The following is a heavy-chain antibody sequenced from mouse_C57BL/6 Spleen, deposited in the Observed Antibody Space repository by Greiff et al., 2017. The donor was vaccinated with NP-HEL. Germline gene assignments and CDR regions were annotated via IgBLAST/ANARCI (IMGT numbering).Heavy chain of an antibody. CDR2: IYPSDSET. D-gene: IGHD3-3*01. V-gene: IGHV1-61*01. Sequence: QVQLQQPGAELVRPGSSVKLSCKASGYTFTSSWMDWVKQRPGQGLEWIGNIYPSDSETHYNQKFKDKATLTVDKSSSTAYMQLSSLTSEDSAVYYCARGTYYAMDYWGQGTSATVSS. CDR3: ARGTYYAMDY. CDR1: GYTFTSSW. J-gene: IGHJ4*01.